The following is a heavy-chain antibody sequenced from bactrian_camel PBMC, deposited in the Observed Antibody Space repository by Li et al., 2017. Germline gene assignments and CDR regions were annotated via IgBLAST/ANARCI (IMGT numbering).Heavy chain of an antibody. V-gene: IGHV3S53*01. D-gene: IGHD1*01. CDR1: GYTDSVNV. Sequence: HVQLVESGGGSVQAGGSVRLSCTASGYTDSVNVMGWWRQAPGKEREGVASILPGSGATIYVDSVKGRFTISQDKAMNTVYLQMNSLKPEDTATYYCAAAISDLPVDVVATLGHWSFSYWGPGTQVTVS. CDR2: ILPGSGAT. J-gene: IGHJ4*01. CDR3: AAAISDLPVDVVATLGHWSFSY.